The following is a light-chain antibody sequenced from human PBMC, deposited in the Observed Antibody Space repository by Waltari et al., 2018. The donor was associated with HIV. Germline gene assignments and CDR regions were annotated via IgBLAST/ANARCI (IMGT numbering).Light chain of an antibody. CDR1: SSDIGTYNH. Sequence: QSALTQPAPVSGSLGQSITISCIGSSSDIGTYNHVSWYQQYPDKAPLLLIRDVNTRHSGIPFRFSASKSGKTATLTISGLQAEDEADYYCSSYITTGTILFGGGTKVTVL. J-gene: IGLJ3*02. V-gene: IGLV2-14*03. CDR2: DVN. CDR3: SSYITTGTIL.